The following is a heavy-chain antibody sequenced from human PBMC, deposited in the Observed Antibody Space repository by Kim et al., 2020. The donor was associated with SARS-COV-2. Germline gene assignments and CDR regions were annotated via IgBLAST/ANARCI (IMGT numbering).Heavy chain of an antibody. D-gene: IGHD6-19*01. V-gene: IGHV4-4*07. Sequence: SETLSLTCTVSGDSISVYHWSWIRQPAGKGLEWTGRMHTSGTTSYNPSLKSRVTMSVDTSSNQFSLSLRSVTAADTAVYYCARTVERVGSAWADFDYWGPGALVTVSS. CDR2: MHTSGTT. J-gene: IGHJ4*02. CDR1: GDSISVYH. CDR3: ARTVERVGSAWADFDY.